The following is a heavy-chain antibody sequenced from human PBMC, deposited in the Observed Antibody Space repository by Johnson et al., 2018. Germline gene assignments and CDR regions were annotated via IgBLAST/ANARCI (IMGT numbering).Heavy chain of an antibody. J-gene: IGHJ1*01. CDR2: IGTAGDT. Sequence: QLVESGGGLVQPGGSLRLSCAASGFTFSSYDMHWVRQATGKGLEWVSAIGTAGDTYYPGSVRGRFTISRENAKNSLYLQMNSLGAGDAAVYYCARGEGLGALQHWGQGTLVTVSS. V-gene: IGHV3-13*01. CDR3: ARGEGLGALQH. D-gene: IGHD1-26*01. CDR1: GFTFSSYD.